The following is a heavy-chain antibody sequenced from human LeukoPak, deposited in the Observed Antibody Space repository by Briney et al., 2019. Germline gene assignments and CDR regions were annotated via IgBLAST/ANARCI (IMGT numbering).Heavy chain of an antibody. CDR3: AKRYRSSWSSFDY. D-gene: IGHD6-13*01. CDR2: ISGSGGST. V-gene: IGHV3-23*01. CDR1: GFTFSSYA. Sequence: GGSLRLSCAASGFTFSSYAMSWVRQAPGKGLEWVSAISGSGGSTYNADSVKGRFTISRDNSKDTLYLQMNSLRAEDTAVYYCAKRYRSSWSSFDYWGQGTLVTVFS. J-gene: IGHJ4*02.